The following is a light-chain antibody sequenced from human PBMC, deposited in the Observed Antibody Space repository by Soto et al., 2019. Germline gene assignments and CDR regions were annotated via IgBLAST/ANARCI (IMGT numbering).Light chain of an antibody. CDR2: GAS. V-gene: IGKV3-20*01. Sequence: EIVLTQSPGTLSSSPGERATLSCRASQSVGSNYLAWYQQKPGQAPRLLIYGASSRATGIPDRFSGSGSGTDFTLTISRLEPEDFAVYYCQQYGSSRWTFGQGTKVEIK. CDR1: QSVGSNY. CDR3: QQYGSSRWT. J-gene: IGKJ1*01.